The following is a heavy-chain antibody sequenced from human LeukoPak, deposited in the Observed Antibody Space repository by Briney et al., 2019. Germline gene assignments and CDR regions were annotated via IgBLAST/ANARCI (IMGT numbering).Heavy chain of an antibody. V-gene: IGHV1-8*01. Sequence: GASVKVSCKASGYTFTSYDINWVRQATGQGLEWMGWMNPNSGNTGYAQKFQGRGTMTRNTSISTAYMELSSLRSEDTAVYYCARVSLGYCSGGSCYSDWFDHWGQGTLVTVSS. CDR3: ARVSLGYCSGGSCYSDWFDH. D-gene: IGHD2-15*01. CDR1: GYTFTSYD. J-gene: IGHJ5*02. CDR2: MNPNSGNT.